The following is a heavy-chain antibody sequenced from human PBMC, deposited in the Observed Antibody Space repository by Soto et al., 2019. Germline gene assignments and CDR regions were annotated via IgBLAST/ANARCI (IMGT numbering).Heavy chain of an antibody. Sequence: EVQLLESGGGLVQPGGSLRLSCVGSGFFFSSYTMTWVRQAPGKGLEWVSGFSATSENTYYADSVRRRFTISRDNSKNTLFLQMNSLTAEDTAMYYCAKARDQQWVRLPFDYWGQGILVIVSS. CDR2: FSATSENT. CDR1: GFFFSSYT. CDR3: AKARDQQWVRLPFDY. D-gene: IGHD6-19*01. V-gene: IGHV3-23*01. J-gene: IGHJ4*02.